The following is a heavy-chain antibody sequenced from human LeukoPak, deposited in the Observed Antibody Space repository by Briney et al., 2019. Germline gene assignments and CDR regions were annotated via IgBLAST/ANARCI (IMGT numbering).Heavy chain of an antibody. CDR1: GFAFSDYW. D-gene: IGHD5-12*01. V-gene: IGHV3-7*01. CDR2: INQDGSQT. Sequence: GGSLRLSCTASGFAFSDYWMSWVRQAPGKGLEWLANINQDGSQTSYVDSVRGRFTVSRDNAKNSLYPQMNSLRADDTAVYYCARDSSPRYSGYDWVYWGRGTLVTVSS. CDR3: ARDSSPRYSGYDWVY. J-gene: IGHJ4*02.